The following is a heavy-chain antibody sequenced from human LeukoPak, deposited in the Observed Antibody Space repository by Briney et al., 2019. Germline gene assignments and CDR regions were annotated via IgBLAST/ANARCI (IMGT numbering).Heavy chain of an antibody. Sequence: GGSLRLSCAASGFTFSSYGMHWVRQAPGKGLEWVAFIRYDGSNKYYADSVKGRFTISRDNSKNTLYLQMNSLRAEDTAVYHCAKDWNKFSGYYSSPFDYWGQGTLVTVSS. V-gene: IGHV3-30*02. CDR2: IRYDGSNK. CDR1: GFTFSSYG. D-gene: IGHD3-22*01. J-gene: IGHJ4*02. CDR3: AKDWNKFSGYYSSPFDY.